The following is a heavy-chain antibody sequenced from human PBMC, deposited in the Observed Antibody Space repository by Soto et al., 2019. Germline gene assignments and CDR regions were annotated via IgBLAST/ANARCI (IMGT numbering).Heavy chain of an antibody. V-gene: IGHV1-69*10. Sequence: ASVKVSCKASGGTFSSYAISWVRQAPGQGLEWMGGIIPILGIANYTQKFQGRVTITADKSTSTAYMEMSSLRSEDTAVYYCARGATMVRGAKGGGYYGMDVWGQGTTVTVSS. CDR1: GGTFSSYA. J-gene: IGHJ6*02. D-gene: IGHD3-10*01. CDR3: ARGATMVRGAKGGGYYGMDV. CDR2: IIPILGIA.